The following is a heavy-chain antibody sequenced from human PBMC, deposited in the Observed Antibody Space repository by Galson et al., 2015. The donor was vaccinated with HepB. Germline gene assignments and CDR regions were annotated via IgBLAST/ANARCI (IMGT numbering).Heavy chain of an antibody. V-gene: IGHV3-23*01. J-gene: IGHJ4*02. CDR1: GFTFSSYA. CDR3: AKDPLGYCSGGSCYSFYFDY. CDR2: ISGSGGST. D-gene: IGHD2-15*01. Sequence: SLRLSCAASGFTFSSYAMSWVRQAPGKGLEWVSAISGSGGSTYYADSVKGRFTISRDNSKNTLYLQMNSLRAEDTAVYYCAKDPLGYCSGGSCYSFYFDYWGQGTLVTVSS.